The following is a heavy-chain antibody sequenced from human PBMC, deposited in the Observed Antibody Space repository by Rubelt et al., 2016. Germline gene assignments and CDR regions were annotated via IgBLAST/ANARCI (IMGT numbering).Heavy chain of an antibody. Sequence: EVQLVESGGGLVQPGGSLRLSCAASGFTFSSYGMSWVRQAPGKGLEWVSVIYTSGSPYYADSVKGRFTISRDNSNITLYLQMNSLRAEDTALYYCARLPQGSYGWVDYWGQGTLVTVSS. V-gene: IGHV3-23*05. CDR3: ARLPQGSYGWVDY. CDR2: IYTSGSP. CDR1: GFTFSSYG. J-gene: IGHJ4*02. D-gene: IGHD5-18*01.